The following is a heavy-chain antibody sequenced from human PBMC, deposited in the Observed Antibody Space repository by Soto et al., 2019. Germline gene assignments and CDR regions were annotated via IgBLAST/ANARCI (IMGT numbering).Heavy chain of an antibody. CDR2: IWYDGSNK. D-gene: IGHD1-1*01. Sequence: GGSLRLSCAASGFTFSSYGIHWVRQAPGKGLEWVAVIWYDGSNKYYADSVKGRFTISRDNSKNTLYLQMNSLRAEDTAVYYCARDDTNSQRAYPDYWGQGTLVTVSS. CDR3: ARDDTNSQRAYPDY. CDR1: GFTFSSYG. V-gene: IGHV3-33*01. J-gene: IGHJ4*02.